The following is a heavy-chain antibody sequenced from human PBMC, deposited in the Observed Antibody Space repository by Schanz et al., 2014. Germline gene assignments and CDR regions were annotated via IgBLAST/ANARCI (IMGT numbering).Heavy chain of an antibody. D-gene: IGHD4-17*01. CDR1: GRSISSYY. V-gene: IGHV4-59*01. CDR3: GRSPGDFPGWFDS. J-gene: IGHJ5*01. CDR2: IYYSGST. Sequence: QVQLQESGPGLVKPSETLSLTCSVSGRSISSYYWSWIRQPPGKGLEWIGHIYYSGSTNYNPSLKSRVTISADTSKNQLSLKLTSVTAADTAVYYCGRSPGDFPGWFDSWGQGTLVTVSS.